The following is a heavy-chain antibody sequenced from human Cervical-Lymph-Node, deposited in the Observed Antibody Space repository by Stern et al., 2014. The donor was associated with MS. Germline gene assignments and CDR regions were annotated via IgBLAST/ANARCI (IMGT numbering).Heavy chain of an antibody. J-gene: IGHJ4*02. CDR2: VSYDGTHR. V-gene: IGHV3-30-3*01. CDR3: ARGGRGVGLEY. CDR1: GFTFSTYA. D-gene: IGHD1-26*01. Sequence: QLVESGGGVVQPGRSLSLSCGASGFTFSTYAIHWVRQAPGKVLEWVSCVSYDGTHRNLTDSVKVRFNISRDNSKNTLYLHMNSLRDEDTDVYFCARGGRGVGLEYWGQGALVTVSS.